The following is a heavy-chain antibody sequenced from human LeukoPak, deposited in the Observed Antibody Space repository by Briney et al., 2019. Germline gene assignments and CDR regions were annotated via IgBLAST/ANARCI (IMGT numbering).Heavy chain of an antibody. CDR2: ISAYNGNT. D-gene: IGHD1-26*01. J-gene: IGHJ6*02. V-gene: IGHV1-18*01. CDR1: GYTFTSYG. CDR3: ASTPVEPEDYYGMDV. Sequence: ASVKVSCKASGYTFTSYGISWVRQAPGQGLEWMGWISAYNGNTNYAQKLQGRVTMTTDTSTSTAYMELRSLRSDDTAVYYCASTPVEPEDYYGMDVWGQGTTVTVSS.